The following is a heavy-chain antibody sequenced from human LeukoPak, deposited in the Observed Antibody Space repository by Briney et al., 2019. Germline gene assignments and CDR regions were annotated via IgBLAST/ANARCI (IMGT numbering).Heavy chain of an antibody. Sequence: SETLSLTCAVSGGSISSGGYSWSWIRQPPGKGPEWIGYIYHSGSTNYNPSLKSRVTISVDTSKNQFSLKLSSVTAADTAVYYCARVPHYYGSGSYYNNGNWFDPWGQGTLVTVSS. CDR2: IYHSGST. V-gene: IGHV4-30-2*01. CDR3: ARVPHYYGSGSYYNNGNWFDP. D-gene: IGHD3-10*01. CDR1: GGSISSGGYS. J-gene: IGHJ5*02.